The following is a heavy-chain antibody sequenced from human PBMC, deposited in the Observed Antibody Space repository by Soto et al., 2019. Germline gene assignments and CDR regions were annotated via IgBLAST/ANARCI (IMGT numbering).Heavy chain of an antibody. V-gene: IGHV3-48*03. CDR1: GFSFSSFA. D-gene: IGHD5-18*01. CDR3: ARENSVQAWLHHFDH. J-gene: IGHJ4*02. Sequence: GSLRLSCEASGFSFSSFAMNWVRQAPGRGLEWVSYISDDGASIYYAGSLKGRFTISRDNAKNSLSLQMNNLRAEDTAVYYCARENSVQAWLHHFDHWGLGTLVTVSS. CDR2: ISDDGASI.